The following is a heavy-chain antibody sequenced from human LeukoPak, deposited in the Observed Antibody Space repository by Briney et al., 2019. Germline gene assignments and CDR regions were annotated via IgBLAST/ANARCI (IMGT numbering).Heavy chain of an antibody. D-gene: IGHD3-3*01. CDR1: GGSISSSSYY. CDR2: IYYSGST. CDR3: TRDMEYPGAGFDY. Sequence: SETLSLTCTVSGGSISSSSYYWGWIRQPPGKGLEWIGSIYYSGSTYYNPSLKSRVTISVDTSKNQFSLKLTSVAAADTAMYYCTRDMEYPGAGFDYWGQGIPVTVSS. J-gene: IGHJ4*02. V-gene: IGHV4-39*07.